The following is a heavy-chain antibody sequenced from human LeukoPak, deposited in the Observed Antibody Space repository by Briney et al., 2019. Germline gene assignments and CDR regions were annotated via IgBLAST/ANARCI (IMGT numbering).Heavy chain of an antibody. Sequence: PGGSLRLSCAASGFTFSSYWMSWVRQAPGKGLEWVANIKQDGSEKYYVDSVKGRFTISRDNAKNSLYLQMNSLRAEDTAVYYCATHPRAYDFWSGYRWFDPWGQGTLVTVSS. CDR3: ATHPRAYDFWSGYRWFDP. CDR2: IKQDGSEK. J-gene: IGHJ5*02. D-gene: IGHD3-3*01. V-gene: IGHV3-7*01. CDR1: GFTFSSYW.